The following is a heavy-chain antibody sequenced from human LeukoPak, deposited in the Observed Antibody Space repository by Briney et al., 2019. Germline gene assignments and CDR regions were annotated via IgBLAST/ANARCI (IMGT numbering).Heavy chain of an antibody. CDR3: ARSEKIAAAGHSYYYYYMDV. J-gene: IGHJ6*03. D-gene: IGHD6-13*01. Sequence: SVKVSCKASGGTFSSYAISWVRQAPGQGLEWMGGIIPIFGTANYAQKFQGRVTITADKSTSTAYMELSSLRSEDTAVYYCARSEKIAAAGHSYYYYYMDVWGKGATVTVSS. CDR1: GGTFSSYA. CDR2: IIPIFGTA. V-gene: IGHV1-69*06.